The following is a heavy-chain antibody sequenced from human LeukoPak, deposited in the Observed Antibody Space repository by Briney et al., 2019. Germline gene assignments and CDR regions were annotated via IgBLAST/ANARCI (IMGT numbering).Heavy chain of an antibody. Sequence: PSGTLSLTCTVSGGSISSNNWWSWVRQTPGTGLEWIGEIYHSGSANYNPSLKSRVTILVDKSKNQFSLKLSSVTAADTAVYYCARYDVWGSYRAFDYWGQGTLVTVSS. CDR1: GGSISSNNW. J-gene: IGHJ4*02. V-gene: IGHV4-4*02. CDR2: IYHSGSA. D-gene: IGHD3-16*02. CDR3: ARYDVWGSYRAFDY.